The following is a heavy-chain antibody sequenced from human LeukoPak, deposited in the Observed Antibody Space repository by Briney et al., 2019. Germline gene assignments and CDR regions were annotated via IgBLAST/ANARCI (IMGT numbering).Heavy chain of an antibody. V-gene: IGHV3-53*05. J-gene: IGHJ3*02. D-gene: IGHD2-15*01. Sequence: GGSLRLSCTVSGFTVSSNSMSWVRQAPGKGLEWVSFIYSDNTHYSDSVKGRFTISRDNSKNTLYLQMNSLRAEDMALYYCAKDIRGALLPDAFDIWGQGTMVTVSS. CDR1: GFTVSSNS. CDR2: IYSDNT. CDR3: AKDIRGALLPDAFDI.